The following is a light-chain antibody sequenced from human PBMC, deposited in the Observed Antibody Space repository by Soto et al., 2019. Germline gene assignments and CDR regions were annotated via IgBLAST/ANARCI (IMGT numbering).Light chain of an antibody. CDR1: QSISSY. Sequence: DIQMTQSPSSLSASVGDRVTITCRARQSISSYLNWYQQKPGKAPKLLIYAASSLQSVVPSRFSGSGSGTDFTLTISSLQPEDFATYYCQQSYSTLMYTFGQGTKLEIK. J-gene: IGKJ2*01. CDR2: AAS. V-gene: IGKV1-39*01. CDR3: QQSYSTLMYT.